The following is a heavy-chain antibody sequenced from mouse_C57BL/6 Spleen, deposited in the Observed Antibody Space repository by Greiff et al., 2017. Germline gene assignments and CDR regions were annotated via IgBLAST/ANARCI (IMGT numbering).Heavy chain of an antibody. Sequence: EVKVVESGGGLVKPGGSLKLSCAASGFTFSDYGMHWVRQAPEKGLEWVAYISSGSSTIYYADTVKGRFTISRDNAKNTLFLQMTSLRSEDTAMYYCARPNYGPGGAMDYWGQGTSVTVSS. CDR2: ISSGSSTI. D-gene: IGHD1-1*01. CDR1: GFTFSDYG. CDR3: ARPNYGPGGAMDY. V-gene: IGHV5-17*01. J-gene: IGHJ4*01.